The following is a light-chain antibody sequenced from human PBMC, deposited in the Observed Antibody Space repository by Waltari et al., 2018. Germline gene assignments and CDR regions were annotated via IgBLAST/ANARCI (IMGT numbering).Light chain of an antibody. Sequence: IVMTQSPDPLTLSLGEGATINCWSSQSLLYSSNNKNYLAWYQQKPGQPPKLLIYWASTRESGVPDRFSGSGSGTDFTFTISSLQAEDVAVYYCQQYFSSPLTFGGGTKVEIK. CDR1: QSLLYSSNNKNY. J-gene: IGKJ4*01. V-gene: IGKV4-1*01. CDR3: QQYFSSPLT. CDR2: WAS.